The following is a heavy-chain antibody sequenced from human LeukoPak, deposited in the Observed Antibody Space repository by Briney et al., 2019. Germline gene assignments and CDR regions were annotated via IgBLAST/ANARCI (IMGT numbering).Heavy chain of an antibody. V-gene: IGHV4-4*07. CDR1: GGSISSHY. Sequence: SGTLSLTCTVSGGSISSHYWSWIRQPAGKGREWIGRIYSSGTTDYNPSLKSRVTLSVDTSRKQFSLKLSSITAADTAVYYCARSGGDRGWYYFDYWGQGTLVTVSS. CDR2: IYSSGTT. J-gene: IGHJ4*02. D-gene: IGHD6-19*01. CDR3: ARSGGDRGWYYFDY.